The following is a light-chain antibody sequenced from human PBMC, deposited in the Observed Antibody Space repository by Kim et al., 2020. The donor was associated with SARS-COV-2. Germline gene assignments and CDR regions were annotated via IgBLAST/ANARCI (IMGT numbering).Light chain of an antibody. CDR3: QQYGNSPST. Sequence: ENVLTQSPATLSLSPGERATLSCGASQTINNNYLAWYQQQPGLAPRLLIFGASSRATGIPDRFSGSGSGTDFTLTISGLEPEDFAVYYCQQYGNSPSTFGQGTKVDIK. V-gene: IGKV3D-20*01. J-gene: IGKJ1*01. CDR1: QTINNNY. CDR2: GAS.